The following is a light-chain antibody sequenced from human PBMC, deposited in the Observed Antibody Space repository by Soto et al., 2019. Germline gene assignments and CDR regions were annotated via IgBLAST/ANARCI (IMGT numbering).Light chain of an antibody. Sequence: HSVLTQPPSASGSPGQSVTISCTGTSSDVGAYDYVSWFQQHPGKAPKLIIYQVTKRPSGVPDRFSGSKSGNTASLTVSGLQAEDEADYYCSSYVVSYKWVFGGGTKLTVL. CDR2: QVT. CDR1: SSDVGAYDY. J-gene: IGLJ3*02. CDR3: SSYVVSYKWV. V-gene: IGLV2-8*01.